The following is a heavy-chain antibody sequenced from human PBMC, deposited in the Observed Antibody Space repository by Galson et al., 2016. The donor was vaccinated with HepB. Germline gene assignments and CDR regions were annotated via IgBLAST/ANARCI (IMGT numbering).Heavy chain of an antibody. Sequence: SLRLSCAASGFTVSSNYMSWVRQAPGKGLEWVSVIYSGGSTYYADSVKGRFTISRDNSKNTLYLQMNSLRAEDTAVYYCARVMSVSDAFDIRGQGTMVTVSS. CDR3: ARVMSVSDAFDI. J-gene: IGHJ3*02. CDR1: GFTVSSNY. D-gene: IGHD4-11*01. V-gene: IGHV3-66*01. CDR2: IYSGGST.